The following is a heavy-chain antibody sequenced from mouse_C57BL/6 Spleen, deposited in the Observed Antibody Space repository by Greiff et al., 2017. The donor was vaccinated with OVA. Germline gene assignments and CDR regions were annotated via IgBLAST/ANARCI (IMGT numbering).Heavy chain of an antibody. D-gene: IGHD1-1*01. CDR1: GFTFTDYY. Sequence: EVQGVESGGGLVQPGGSLSLSCAASGFTFTDYYMSWVRQPPGKALEWLGFIRNKANGYTTEYSASVKGRFTISRDNSQSILYLQMNALRAEDSATYYCARYDYYGSSWDYAMDYWGQGTSVTVSS. V-gene: IGHV7-3*01. CDR2: IRNKANGYTT. J-gene: IGHJ4*01. CDR3: ARYDYYGSSWDYAMDY.